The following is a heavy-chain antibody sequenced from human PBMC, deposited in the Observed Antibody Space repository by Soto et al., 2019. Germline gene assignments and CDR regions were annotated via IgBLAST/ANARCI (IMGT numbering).Heavy chain of an antibody. Sequence: QVQLVQSAVEVKNPGASVKLSCQASGYTFINYYIHWVRQAPGQGLEWMGLINPSDAYTEYAQRFQGRVAITRDTSTNTVYMDLYSLTSDDTAMYYCARDEVTTIVRNVDFWGQGTLVTVSS. V-gene: IGHV1-46*01. D-gene: IGHD2-21*02. CDR1: GYTFINYY. J-gene: IGHJ4*02. CDR3: ARDEVTTIVRNVDF. CDR2: INPSDAYT.